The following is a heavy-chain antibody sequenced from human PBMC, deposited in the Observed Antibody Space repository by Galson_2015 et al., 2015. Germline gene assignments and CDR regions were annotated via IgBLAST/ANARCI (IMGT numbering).Heavy chain of an antibody. D-gene: IGHD2-15*01. J-gene: IGHJ4*02. Sequence: SLRLSCAASGFIFSTYGLSWVRLAPGKGLEWVSSISSTGSYIYYAVSVKGRFTISRDNAKKSLYLQMNSLGVEDTAVYYCARAHNEGAAVYYYFDLWGQGTLVTVSS. V-gene: IGHV3-21*01. CDR2: ISSTGSYI. CDR3: ARAHNEGAAVYYYFDL. CDR1: GFIFSTYG.